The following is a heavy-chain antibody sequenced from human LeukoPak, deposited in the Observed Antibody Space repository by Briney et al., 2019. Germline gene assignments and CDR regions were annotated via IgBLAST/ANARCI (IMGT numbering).Heavy chain of an antibody. V-gene: IGHV3-21*01. CDR1: GFAFSSYS. J-gene: IGHJ4*02. CDR3: ASADYYGSGSHYTFRGLDY. CDR2: MTSVTYI. D-gene: IGHD3-10*01. Sequence: PGGSLRLSCAASGFAFSSYSMHWVRQALGKGLEWVSSMTSVTYIHYAASVKGRFTISRDNAKNSLYLQMNNLRVEDTAVYYCASADYYGSGSHYTFRGLDYWGQGTLVTVSS.